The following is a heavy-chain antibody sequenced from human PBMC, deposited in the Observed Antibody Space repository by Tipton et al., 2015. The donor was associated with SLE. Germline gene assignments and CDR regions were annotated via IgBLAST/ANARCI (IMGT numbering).Heavy chain of an antibody. Sequence: TLSLTCTVSGDTIDGNTYFWDWIRQPPGKGLMLIGSISYSGATSYNPSLKSRVTISVDTSKNQFSLSLISVTAADTAVYYCARGIMGDHDYWGQGTLVTVSS. V-gene: IGHV4-39*07. J-gene: IGHJ4*02. CDR1: GDTIDGNTYF. CDR3: ARGIMGDHDY. D-gene: IGHD3-16*01. CDR2: ISYSGAT.